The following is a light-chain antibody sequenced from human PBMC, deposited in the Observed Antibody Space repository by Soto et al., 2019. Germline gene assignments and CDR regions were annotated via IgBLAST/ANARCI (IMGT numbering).Light chain of an antibody. V-gene: IGKV1-5*03. CDR1: QSISSW. Sequence: DIQMTQSPSTLSASVGDRVTITCRASQSISSWLAWYQQKPGKAPKLLIYKASSLESGVPSRFSGSGSGTEFTLTISSLQHDDFATYYCQQYNIYPWTFGQGTKVEIK. J-gene: IGKJ1*01. CDR3: QQYNIYPWT. CDR2: KAS.